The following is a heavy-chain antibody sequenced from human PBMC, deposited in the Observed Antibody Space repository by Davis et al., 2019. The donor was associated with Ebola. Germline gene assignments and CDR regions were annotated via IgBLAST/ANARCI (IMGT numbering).Heavy chain of an antibody. Sequence: GGSLRLSCAASGFTFSTFAMNWVRQAPGKGLEWVSIIGGSGDDTYYADSVKGRFTISRDNSKNTLYLQMNSLRAEDTAVYYCAKGSVTIFGVAPDYYGMDVWGKGTTVTVSS. CDR1: GFTFSTFA. J-gene: IGHJ6*04. D-gene: IGHD3-3*01. V-gene: IGHV3-23*01. CDR3: AKGSVTIFGVAPDYYGMDV. CDR2: IGGSGDDT.